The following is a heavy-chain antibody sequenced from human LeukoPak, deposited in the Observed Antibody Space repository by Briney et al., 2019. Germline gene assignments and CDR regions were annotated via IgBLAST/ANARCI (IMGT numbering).Heavy chain of an antibody. V-gene: IGHV5-10-1*01. CDR2: IDPSDSYT. CDR3: ARHLSYYGSGSLYGMDV. Sequence: NPGAPRQISGECAGSIFTSYWISGGRQLHGKGVEGMGRIDPSDSYTNDSPSFQGHVTISADKSISTAYLQWSSLKASDTAMYYCARHLSYYGSGSLYGMDVWGQGTTVTVS. CDR1: GSIFTSYW. D-gene: IGHD3-10*01. J-gene: IGHJ6*02.